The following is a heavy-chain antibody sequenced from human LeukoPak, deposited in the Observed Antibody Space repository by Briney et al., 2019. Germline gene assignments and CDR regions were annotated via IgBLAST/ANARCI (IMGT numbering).Heavy chain of an antibody. Sequence: PGGSLRLSCAASGFTFSSYGMHWVRQAPGKGLEWVAFIRYDGSNKYYADSVKGRFTISRDNSKNTLYLQMNSLRAEDTAVYYCAKVPAGGVVVPAAIGYYNYYMDVWGKGTTVTVSS. D-gene: IGHD2-2*01. J-gene: IGHJ6*03. CDR2: IRYDGSNK. V-gene: IGHV3-30*02. CDR1: GFTFSSYG. CDR3: AKVPAGGVVVPAAIGYYNYYMDV.